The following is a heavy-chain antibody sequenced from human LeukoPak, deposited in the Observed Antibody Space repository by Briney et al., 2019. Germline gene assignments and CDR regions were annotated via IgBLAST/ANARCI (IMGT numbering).Heavy chain of an antibody. V-gene: IGHV3-7*01. J-gene: IGHJ6*03. D-gene: IGHD2-2*01. CDR1: GFTFSSYW. CDR3: ARAGYCSSTSCYYYYYYMDV. Sequence: GGSLRLSCAASGFTFSSYWMSWVRQAPGKGLEWVANIKQDGGEKYYVDSVKGRFTISRDNAKNSLYLQMNSLRAEDTAVYYCARAGYCSSTSCYYYYYYMDVWGKGTTVTVSS. CDR2: IKQDGGEK.